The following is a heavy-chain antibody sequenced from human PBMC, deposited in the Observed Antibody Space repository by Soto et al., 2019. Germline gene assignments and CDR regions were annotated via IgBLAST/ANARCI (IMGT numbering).Heavy chain of an antibody. CDR3: AKPPDYNWNDY. V-gene: IGHV3-23*01. CDR1: GFTFSSYA. D-gene: IGHD1-20*01. J-gene: IGHJ4*02. CDR2: VSVSGGST. Sequence: EVQLLESGGGLVQPGGSLRLSCAASGFTFSSYAMSWVRQAPGKGLEWISAVSVSGGSTYYADSVKGRFTISRDNSKDTLYLQMNNLRAEDTAVYYCAKPPDYNWNDYWGQGTLVTVSS.